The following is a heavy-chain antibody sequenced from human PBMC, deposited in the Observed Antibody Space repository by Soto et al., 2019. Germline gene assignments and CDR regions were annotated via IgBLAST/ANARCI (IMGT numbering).Heavy chain of an antibody. V-gene: IGHV5-10-1*01. J-gene: IGHJ6*02. Sequence: PGESLKISCKTSGYSFTTYWISWVRQMPGKGLEWMGRIDPTDSYTNYNPSFQGHVTISADKSISTAYLHWSSLQASDTAIYYCARFRLITDFYRMDVWGQGTAVTVSS. D-gene: IGHD3-16*01. CDR2: IDPTDSYT. CDR3: ARFRLITDFYRMDV. CDR1: GYSFTTYW.